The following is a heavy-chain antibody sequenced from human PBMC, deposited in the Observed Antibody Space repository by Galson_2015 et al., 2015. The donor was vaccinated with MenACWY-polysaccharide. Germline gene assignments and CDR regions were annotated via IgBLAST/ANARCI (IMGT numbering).Heavy chain of an antibody. CDR1: GGSISSSNYY. CDR2: ISYSGST. D-gene: IGHD2-15*01. V-gene: IGHV4-39*01. Sequence: LSLTCTVSGGSISSSNYYWGWIRQSPEKGLEWIGTISYSGSTYYNPSLKSRVTISVDTSKNQFSLRLSSVTAADTAVYYCASRLAQVGIAGYGYGMDVWGQGTTVTVSS. CDR3: ASRLAQVGIAGYGYGMDV. J-gene: IGHJ6*02.